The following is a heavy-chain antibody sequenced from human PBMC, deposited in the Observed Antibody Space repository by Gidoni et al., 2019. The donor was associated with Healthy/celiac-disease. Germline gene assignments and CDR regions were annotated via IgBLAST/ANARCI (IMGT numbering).Heavy chain of an antibody. D-gene: IGHD3-10*01. CDR1: GYRITSYW. Sequence: EAQLVQSGAPVNKPGEALDISSKASGYRITSYWIGWVPQMPGKGLEWMGITYPGDYDTRYGPSVQGQVTISADKSISTAYLQWSSLKASDTAMYYGASAKAPGPPNDAFDVWGQGTMVTVSS. CDR3: ASAKAPGPPNDAFDV. CDR2: TYPGDYDT. V-gene: IGHV5-51*01. J-gene: IGHJ3*01.